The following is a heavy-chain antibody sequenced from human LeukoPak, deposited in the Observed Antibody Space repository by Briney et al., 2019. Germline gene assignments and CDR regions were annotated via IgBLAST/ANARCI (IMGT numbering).Heavy chain of an antibody. CDR2: IYYSGST. Sequence: SETLSLTCTVSGGSISSTTYYWGWIRQPPGKGLEWIGSIYYSGSTYSNPSLKSRVTISLDTSKNQFSLKLSSVTAADTAVYYCARDPYSGRYGDYYYYYMDVWGKGTTVTISS. CDR3: ARDPYSGRYGDYYYYYMDV. CDR1: GGSISSTTYY. J-gene: IGHJ6*03. V-gene: IGHV4-39*07. D-gene: IGHD1-26*01.